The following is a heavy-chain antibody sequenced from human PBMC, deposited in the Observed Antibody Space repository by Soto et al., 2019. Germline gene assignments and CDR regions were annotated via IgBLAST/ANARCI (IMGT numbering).Heavy chain of an antibody. CDR2: IVPSFATP. J-gene: IGHJ6*02. Sequence: QVQLVQSGAEVMRPGSSVKVSCKASGGTFSTYAISWVRQAPGQVLEWIGGIVPSFATPNYAQKFQVRVTITADESTRSAYMELRSLRSEDTAVYYCARGSSILGLGVAANKYYYYGMDVWGQGTTVTVS. D-gene: IGHD3-3*01. CDR3: ARGSSILGLGVAANKYYYYGMDV. CDR1: GGTFSTYA. V-gene: IGHV1-69*01.